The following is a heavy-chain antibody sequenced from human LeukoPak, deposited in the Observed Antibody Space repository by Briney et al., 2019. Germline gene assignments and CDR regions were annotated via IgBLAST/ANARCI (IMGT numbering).Heavy chain of an antibody. D-gene: IGHD2-2*02. V-gene: IGHV3-23*01. CDR3: AKGGYYTRSPDAFDI. CDR2: ISDSGSIT. J-gene: IGHJ3*02. CDR1: GFTFDNYV. Sequence: GGSLRLSCAASGFTFDNYVMTWVRQSAGKGLEWVSGISDSGSITYYADSVKGRVSLSRDNSKNTLYLQMHSLRAEDTAVYFCAKGGYYTRSPDAFDIWGQGTMVTVSS.